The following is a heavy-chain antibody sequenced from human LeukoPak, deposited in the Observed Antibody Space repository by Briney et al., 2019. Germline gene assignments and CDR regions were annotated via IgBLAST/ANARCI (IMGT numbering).Heavy chain of an antibody. D-gene: IGHD4-23*01. CDR2: IYYSGST. CDR3: ARVGSVGTSYYFDS. Sequence: SETLSLTCTVSGGSISSYYWSWIRQPPGKGLEWIGYIYYSGSTNYNPSLKSRVTISVDTSKNQFSLNLRSVTAADTAVYYCARVGSVGTSYYFDSWGQGTLVTVSS. V-gene: IGHV4-59*12. CDR1: GGSISSYY. J-gene: IGHJ4*02.